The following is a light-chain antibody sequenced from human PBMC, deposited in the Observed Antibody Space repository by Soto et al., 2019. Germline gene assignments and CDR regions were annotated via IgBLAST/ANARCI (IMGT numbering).Light chain of an antibody. V-gene: IGLV2-14*01. Sequence: QSVLTPPASVSGSPGQSITISCTGTSRDVGGYNYVSWYQQHPGKAPKLKIYEVSNRPSGVSNRFSGSKSGNTASLTISGLQAEDEADYYCSSYTSSSTLVVFGGGTKLTVL. CDR3: SSYTSSSTLVV. J-gene: IGLJ2*01. CDR1: SRDVGGYNY. CDR2: EVS.